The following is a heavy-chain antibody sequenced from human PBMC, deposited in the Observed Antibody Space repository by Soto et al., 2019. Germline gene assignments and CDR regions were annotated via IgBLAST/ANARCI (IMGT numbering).Heavy chain of an antibody. CDR3: ARVLATARARSYYYGMGV. CDR1: GGTFSSYA. CDR2: IIPIFGTA. V-gene: IGHV1-69*13. Sequence: SVKVSCKASGGTFSSYAISWVRQAPGQGLEWMGGIIPIFGTANYAQKFQGRVTITADESTSTAYMELSSLRSEDTAVYYCARVLATARARSYYYGMGVWGQGTTVTVSS. D-gene: IGHD5-12*01. J-gene: IGHJ6*02.